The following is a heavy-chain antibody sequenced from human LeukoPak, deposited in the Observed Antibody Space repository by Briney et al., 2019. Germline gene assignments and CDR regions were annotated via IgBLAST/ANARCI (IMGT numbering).Heavy chain of an antibody. J-gene: IGHJ3*01. V-gene: IGHV1-8*01. Sequence: VASVKVSCKASGYTFTSYDINWVRQATGQGLEWMGWMNPNSGNTGYAQKFQGRVTMTRNTSISTAYMELSSLRSDDTAVYYCARDISYYDSSGYYFWGQGTMVTVSS. CDR1: GYTFTSYD. CDR3: ARDISYYDSSGYYF. CDR2: MNPNSGNT. D-gene: IGHD3-22*01.